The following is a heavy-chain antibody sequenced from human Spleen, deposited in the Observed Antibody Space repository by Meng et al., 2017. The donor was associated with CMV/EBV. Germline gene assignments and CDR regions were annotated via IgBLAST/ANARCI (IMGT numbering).Heavy chain of an antibody. CDR3: ARGGGLGYCSGGSCYSSQGWFDP. V-gene: IGHV4-34*01. Sequence: YYWSWVRQPPGKGLEWIGEINHSGSTNYNPYLKSRVTISVDTSKNQFSLKLSSVTAADTAVYYCARGGGLGYCSGGSCYSSQGWFDPWGQGTLVTVSS. CDR2: INHSGST. J-gene: IGHJ5*02. D-gene: IGHD2-15*01. CDR1: YY.